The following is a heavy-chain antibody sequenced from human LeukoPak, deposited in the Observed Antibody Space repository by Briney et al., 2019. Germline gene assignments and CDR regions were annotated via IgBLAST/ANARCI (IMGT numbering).Heavy chain of an antibody. CDR1: GFTFSRYA. CDR2: ISGAGSAT. CDR3: AKGGYTGYDAFDY. D-gene: IGHD5-12*01. J-gene: IGHJ4*02. Sequence: GGSLRLSCAASGFTFSRYAMNWVRQTPGRGLEWLSAISGAGSATYYADSVRGRFTVSRDNSKDTLFLQMNSLRAEDTALYYCAKGGYTGYDAFDYWGQGALVTVSS. V-gene: IGHV3-23*01.